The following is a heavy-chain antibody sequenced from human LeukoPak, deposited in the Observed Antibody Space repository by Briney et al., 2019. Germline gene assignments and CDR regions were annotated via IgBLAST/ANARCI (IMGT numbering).Heavy chain of an antibody. CDR3: ARDGAAAPPYYYYLDV. J-gene: IGHJ6*03. CDR1: GFTLSNNA. CDR2: ITGSGDAS. Sequence: GGSLRLXCAASGFTLSNNAMTWVRQTPGMGLEWVSTITGSGDASWHAESVKGRFAISRDNSKNTLYLQMNSLRAEDTAVYYCARDGAAAPPYYYYLDVWGKGTTVSVSS. D-gene: IGHD3-16*01. V-gene: IGHV3-23*01.